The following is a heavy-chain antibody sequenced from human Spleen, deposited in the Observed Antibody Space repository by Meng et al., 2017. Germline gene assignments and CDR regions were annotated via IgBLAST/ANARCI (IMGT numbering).Heavy chain of an antibody. CDR1: GFTFNRYA. Sequence: GESLKISCVASGFTFNRYAMHWVRQAPGQGLEWLAPIWFDGSKDYYVDSVKGRFIIFRDNSKNTVYLQMNSLRAEDTAVYYCAGDDYGTLDYWGQGTLVTVSS. CDR2: IWFDGSKD. J-gene: IGHJ4*02. V-gene: IGHV3-33*01. CDR3: AGDDYGTLDY. D-gene: IGHD4/OR15-4a*01.